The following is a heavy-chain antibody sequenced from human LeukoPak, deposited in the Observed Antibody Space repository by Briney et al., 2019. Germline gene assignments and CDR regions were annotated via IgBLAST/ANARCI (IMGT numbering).Heavy chain of an antibody. J-gene: IGHJ4*03. CDR1: GFTFSSYS. CDR3: ARGAAGYVGASSFDY. CDR2: ISSSTTYI. V-gene: IGHV3-21*01. Sequence: GGSLRLSCAASGFTFSSYSMNWVRQAPGKGLEWVSSISSSTTYISYADSVKGRFTISRDNAKNSLYLQMNSLRAEDTAVYYCARGAAGYVGASSFDYWGREPGHRLL. D-gene: IGHD1-26*01.